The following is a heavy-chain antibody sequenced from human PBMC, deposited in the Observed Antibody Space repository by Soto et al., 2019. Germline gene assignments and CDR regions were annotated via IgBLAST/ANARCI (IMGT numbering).Heavy chain of an antibody. J-gene: IGHJ5*02. V-gene: IGHV4-30-4*01. CDR3: ARGISKYSSWYEPHPWFDA. CDR2: LYFNGGT. CDR1: GGPINSPDYY. Sequence: QVQLQESGPGLVKPSQTLSLTCNVSGGPINSPDYYWSWIRETPGKGLVWIGDLYFNGGTQYNPSLRTPVSMSLDTSKKHFSLKMRSVTAADTAVYYCARGISKYSSWYEPHPWFDAWGQGALVTVSS. D-gene: IGHD6-13*01.